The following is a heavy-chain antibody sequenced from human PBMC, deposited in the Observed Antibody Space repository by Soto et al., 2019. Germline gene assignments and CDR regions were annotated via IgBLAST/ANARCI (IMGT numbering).Heavy chain of an antibody. J-gene: IGHJ6*02. CDR2: IKSKTDGGTT. D-gene: IGHD2-21*02. Sequence: EVQLVESGGGLVKPGGSLRLSCAASGFTFSNAWMNWVRQAPGKGLEWVGRIKSKTDGGTTDYAAPVKGRFTISRDDSKNTLYLQMNSLKTEDTAVYYCTTGRGNSSIGIRYYYYYYGMDVWGQGTTVTVSS. CDR1: GFTFSNAW. V-gene: IGHV3-15*07. CDR3: TTGRGNSSIGIRYYYYYYGMDV.